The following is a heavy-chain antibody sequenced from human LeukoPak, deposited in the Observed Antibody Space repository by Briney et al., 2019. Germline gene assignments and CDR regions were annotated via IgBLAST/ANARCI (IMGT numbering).Heavy chain of an antibody. CDR3: ARVTGSIDY. CDR1: GYTFISYD. CDR2: MNPKSGYT. J-gene: IGHJ4*02. V-gene: IGHV1-8*01. Sequence: ASVEVSCKASGYTFISYDINWVRQATGQGLEWMGWMNPKSGYTGFPQKFQGRVTMTRDTSISTAYMELSSLRSEDTAVYYCARVTGSIDYWGQGTLVTVS. D-gene: IGHD1-26*01.